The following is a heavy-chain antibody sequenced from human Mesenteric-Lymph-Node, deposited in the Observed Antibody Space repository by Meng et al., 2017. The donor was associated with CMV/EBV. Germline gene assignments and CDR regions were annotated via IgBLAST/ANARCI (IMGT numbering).Heavy chain of an antibody. J-gene: IGHJ3*02. V-gene: IGHV1-2*02. D-gene: IGHD3-3*01. CDR3: VRYTIFGLQHAFDI. CDR1: GYTFTGYY. CDR2: INPNSGGT. Sequence: SGYTFTGYYMHWVRQAPGQGLEWMGWINPNSGGTNYAQKFQGRVTMTRDTSISTAYMELSRLRSDDTAVYYCVRYTIFGLQHAFDIWGQGTMVTVSS.